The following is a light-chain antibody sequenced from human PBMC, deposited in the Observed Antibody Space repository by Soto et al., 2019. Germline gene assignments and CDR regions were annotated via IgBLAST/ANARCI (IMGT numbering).Light chain of an antibody. CDR1: QSVSSY. CDR2: DAS. V-gene: IGKV3-11*01. Sequence: EIVLTQSPATLSLSPGERATLSCMASQSVSSYLAWYQQKPGQAPRLLLYDASNRATGIPARFSGSGSGTDFTLTISSLQSEDFAVYYCQQYNNWPPSITFGQGTRLEIK. CDR3: QQYNNWPPSIT. J-gene: IGKJ5*01.